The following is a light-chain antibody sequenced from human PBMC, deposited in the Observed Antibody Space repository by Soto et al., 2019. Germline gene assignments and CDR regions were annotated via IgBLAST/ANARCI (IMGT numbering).Light chain of an antibody. CDR1: QTVGIY. J-gene: IGKJ5*01. CDR3: QQRSKWPPTT. Sequence: DILLTQSPATLSLSPGEKATLSCRASQTVGIYLGWYQHKPGQAPRLLMYDASHRATGIPARFSGSGSGTDFTLTFSGLEPEDFAVYYCQQRSKWPPTTFGQGTRLEI. CDR2: DAS. V-gene: IGKV3-11*01.